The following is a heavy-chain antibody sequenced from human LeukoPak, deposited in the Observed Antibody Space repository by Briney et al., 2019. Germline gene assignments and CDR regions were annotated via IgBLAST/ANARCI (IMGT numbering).Heavy chain of an antibody. CDR2: IYYSGST. CDR1: GGSVSSYY. CDR3: ARHGSGYYRFEY. D-gene: IGHD3-3*01. V-gene: IGHV4-59*08. J-gene: IGHJ4*02. Sequence: SETLSLTCTVSGGSVSSYYWSWIRQPLGKGLEWIGYIYYSGSTNYNPSLKSRVTLSIDTSKNQFSLKLSSVTAADTAVYYCARHGSGYYRFEYWGQGTLVTVSS.